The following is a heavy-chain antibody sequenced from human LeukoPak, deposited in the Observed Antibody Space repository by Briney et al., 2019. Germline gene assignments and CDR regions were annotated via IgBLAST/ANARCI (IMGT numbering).Heavy chain of an antibody. CDR2: ISSDGSST. CDR1: GFTFRSHW. V-gene: IGHV3-74*01. CDR3: ARDLGGVTDY. J-gene: IGHJ4*02. Sequence: GGSLRLSCVASGFTFRSHWMHWVRQPPGKGLVWVSRISSDGSSTSYADSVKGRFTISRDNAKNTLYLQMNSLRAEDTAVYCCARDLGGVTDYWGQGTLVTVSS. D-gene: IGHD2-21*02.